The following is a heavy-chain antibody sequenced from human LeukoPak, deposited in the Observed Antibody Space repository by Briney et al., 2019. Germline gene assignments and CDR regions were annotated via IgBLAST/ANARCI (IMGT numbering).Heavy chain of an antibody. CDR1: GFSLSTSGMC. V-gene: IGHV2-70*01. CDR3: ARISGYYGSGSYYRDGNYYFDY. J-gene: IGHJ4*02. Sequence: SGPTLVNPTQTLTLTCTFSGFSLSTSGMCVSWIRQPPGKALEWLALIDWDDDKYYSTSLKTRLTISKDTSKNQVVLTMTNMDPVDTATYYYARISGYYGSGSYYRDGNYYFDYWGQGTLVTVSP. D-gene: IGHD3-10*01. CDR2: IDWDDDK.